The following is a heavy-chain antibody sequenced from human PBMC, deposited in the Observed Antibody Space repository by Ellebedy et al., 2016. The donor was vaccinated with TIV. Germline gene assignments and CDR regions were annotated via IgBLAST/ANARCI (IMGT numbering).Heavy chain of an antibody. CDR1: GGSTSSSSYY. D-gene: IGHD4-11*01. J-gene: IGHJ5*02. CDR3: ARGGYSITNWFDP. Sequence: MPSETLSLTCTVSGGSTSSSSYYWGWIRQPPGKGLEWIGSIYYSGSTYYNPSLKSRVTISVDTSKNQFSLKLSSVTAADTAVYYCARGGYSITNWFDPWGQGTLVTVSS. V-gene: IGHV4-39*07. CDR2: IYYSGST.